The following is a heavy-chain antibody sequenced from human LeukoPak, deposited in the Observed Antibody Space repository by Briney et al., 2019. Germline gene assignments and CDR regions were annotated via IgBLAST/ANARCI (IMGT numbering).Heavy chain of an antibody. CDR1: GFTFSSYA. D-gene: IGHD6-13*01. CDR3: AKTLGAAAGSLRG. Sequence: GGSLRLSCAASGFTFSSYAMSWVRQAPGKGLEWVSAISGSGGSTYYADSVKGRSTISRDNSKDTLYLQMNSLRAEDTAVYYCAKTLGAAAGSLRGWGQGTLVTVSS. V-gene: IGHV3-23*01. J-gene: IGHJ4*02. CDR2: ISGSGGST.